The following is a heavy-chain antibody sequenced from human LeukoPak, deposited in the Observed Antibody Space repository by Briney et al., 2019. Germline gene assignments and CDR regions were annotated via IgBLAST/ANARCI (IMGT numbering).Heavy chain of an antibody. Sequence: GGSLRLSCAASGFTFSSYGMHWVRQAPGKGLEWVAVIWYDGSNKYYVDSVKGRFTISRDNSKNTLFLQMNSLRAEDTAVYYCARDAKYSSGVDAFDIWGQGTMVTVSS. CDR3: ARDAKYSSGVDAFDI. V-gene: IGHV3-33*01. D-gene: IGHD6-19*01. CDR2: IWYDGSNK. J-gene: IGHJ3*02. CDR1: GFTFSSYG.